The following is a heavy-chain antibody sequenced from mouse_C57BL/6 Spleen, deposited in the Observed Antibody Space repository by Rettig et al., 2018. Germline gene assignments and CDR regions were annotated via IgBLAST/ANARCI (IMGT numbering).Heavy chain of an antibody. CDR3: ARSGYGPFDY. D-gene: IGHD3-1*01. Sequence: WIGYIYPRDGSTKYNEKFKGKATLTADKSSSTAYMQLNSLTSEDSAVYFCARSGYGPFDYWGQGTTLTVSS. V-gene: IGHV1-78*01. CDR2: IYPRDGST. J-gene: IGHJ2*01.